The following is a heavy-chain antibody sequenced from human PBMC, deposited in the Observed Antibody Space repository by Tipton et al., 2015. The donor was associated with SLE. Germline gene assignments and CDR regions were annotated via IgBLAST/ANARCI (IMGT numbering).Heavy chain of an antibody. J-gene: IGHJ3*02. CDR2: IYYSGTT. CDR1: GGSISSHY. Sequence: TLSLTCSVSGGSISSHYRSWFRQPPGKGLEWIGYIYYSGTTNYNPSLKSRVTMSVDTSKNQFSLGLNSVTAADTALYYCAGGGVATMGGYAFEIWGQGTMVTVSS. CDR3: AGGGVATMGGYAFEI. D-gene: IGHD5-12*01. V-gene: IGHV4-59*11.